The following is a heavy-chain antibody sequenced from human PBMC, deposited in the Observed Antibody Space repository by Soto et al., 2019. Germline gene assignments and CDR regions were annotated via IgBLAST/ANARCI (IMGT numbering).Heavy chain of an antibody. V-gene: IGHV3-23*01. CDR3: AKVCGSGSGWFDS. J-gene: IGHJ5*01. CDR2: ISASVGST. CDR1: GFTFNNYA. D-gene: IGHD3-10*01. Sequence: EVQLLESGGDLVQPGGSLRLSCAASGFTFNNYAMSWVRQAPGKGLEWVSAISASVGSTDYADSVKGRFTISRDNAKNTLYLQMNSLRAEDTAVYYCAKVCGSGSGWFDSWGQGTLLTVSS.